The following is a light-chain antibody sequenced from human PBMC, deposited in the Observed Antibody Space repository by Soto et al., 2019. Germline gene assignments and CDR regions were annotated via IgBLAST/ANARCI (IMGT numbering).Light chain of an antibody. CDR1: QHTNNW. CDR3: QEYSSFS. Sequence: DIQMTQSPSTLAASLGDRGTISCRASQHTNNWLAWFQQKPGHAPKLLIYDASSLESGVRSRFSGSRSGTEFTLTISQLQADDFATYYCQEYSSFSFGQGTNVEIK. V-gene: IGKV1-5*01. CDR2: DAS. J-gene: IGKJ1*01.